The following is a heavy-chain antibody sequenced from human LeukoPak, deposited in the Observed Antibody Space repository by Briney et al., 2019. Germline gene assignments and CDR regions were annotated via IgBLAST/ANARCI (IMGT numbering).Heavy chain of an antibody. CDR3: ARFGYGSGSYYNWFDP. V-gene: IGHV4-34*01. CDR1: GGSFSGYY. J-gene: IGHJ5*02. Sequence: SETQSLTCAVYGGSFSGYYWTWIRQPPGKGLEWIGEINHRGSTNHNPSLKSRVTISVDTSKNQFSLKLSSVTAADTAVYYCARFGYGSGSYYNWFDPWGQGTLVTVSS. D-gene: IGHD3-10*01. CDR2: INHRGST.